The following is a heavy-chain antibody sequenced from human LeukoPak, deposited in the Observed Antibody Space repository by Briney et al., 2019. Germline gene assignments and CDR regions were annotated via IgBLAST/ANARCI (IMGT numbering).Heavy chain of an antibody. V-gene: IGHV3-48*03. CDR3: ARERGETTVGRYSYYGMDV. CDR2: ISSSGSTI. J-gene: IGHJ6*02. Sequence: GGSLRLSCAASGFTFSSYERNWVRQAPGKGLGWVSYISSSGSTIYYADSVKGRFTISRDNAKNSLYLQMNSLRAEDTAVYYCARERGETTVGRYSYYGMDVWGQGTTVTVSS. D-gene: IGHD3-16*01. CDR1: GFTFSSYE.